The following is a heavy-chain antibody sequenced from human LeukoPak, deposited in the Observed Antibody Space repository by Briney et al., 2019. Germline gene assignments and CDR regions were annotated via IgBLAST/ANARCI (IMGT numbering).Heavy chain of an antibody. CDR1: GYTFTSYG. V-gene: IGHV1-18*01. CDR3: ARARPVDNLIVDSEGFDY. D-gene: IGHD3-22*01. J-gene: IGHJ4*02. CDR2: ISAYNGNT. Sequence: ASVKVSCKASGYTFTSYGISWVRQAPGQGLDWMGWISAYNGNTNYAQKLQDRVTMTTDTSTSTAYMELRSLRSDDTAVYYCARARPVDNLIVDSEGFDYWGQGTLVTVSS.